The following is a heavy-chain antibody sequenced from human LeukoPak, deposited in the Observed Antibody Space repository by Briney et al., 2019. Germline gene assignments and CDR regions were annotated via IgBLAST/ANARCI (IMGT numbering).Heavy chain of an antibody. CDR3: ARGGYNSRRDNWFDP. V-gene: IGHV4-31*03. CDR2: IYYSGST. Sequence: PSQTLSLTCTVSGGSISSGGYYWSWIRQHPGKGLEWIGYIYYSGSTYYNPSLKSRVTISVDTSKNQFSLKLSSVTAADTAVYYCARGGYNSRRDNWFDPWGQGTLVTVSS. CDR1: GGSISSGGYY. D-gene: IGHD5-12*01. J-gene: IGHJ5*02.